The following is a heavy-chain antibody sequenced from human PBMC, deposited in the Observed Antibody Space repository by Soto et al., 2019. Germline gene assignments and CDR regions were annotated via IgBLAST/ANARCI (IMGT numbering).Heavy chain of an antibody. J-gene: IGHJ3*02. CDR1: GFTFSSYA. V-gene: IGHV3-23*01. CDR2: ISGSGGST. CDR3: AKLATSGYSSGWHTNPDDAFDI. D-gene: IGHD6-19*01. Sequence: PGGSLRLSCAASGFTFSSYAMSWVRQAPGKGLEWVSAISGSGGSTYYADSVKGRFTISRDNSKNTLYLQMNSLRAEDTAVYYCAKLATSGYSSGWHTNPDDAFDIWGQGTMVTVSS.